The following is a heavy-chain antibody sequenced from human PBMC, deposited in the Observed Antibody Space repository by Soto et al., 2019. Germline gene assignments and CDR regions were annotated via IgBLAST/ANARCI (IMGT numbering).Heavy chain of an antibody. D-gene: IGHD1-1*01. CDR2: IGGSGGGT. J-gene: IGHJ4*02. Sequence: GGSLRLSCAASGFTFNSYAMSWVRQAPGKGLEWVSGIGGSGGGTYYADSVKGRFTISRDNSKNTLYLRMSSLRAEDTAIYHCALSELIDYWGRGTLVTVSS. CDR1: GFTFNSYA. V-gene: IGHV3-23*01. CDR3: ALSELIDY.